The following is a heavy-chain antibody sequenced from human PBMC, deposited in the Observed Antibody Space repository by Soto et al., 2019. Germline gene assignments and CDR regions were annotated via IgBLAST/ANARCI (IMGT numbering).Heavy chain of an antibody. CDR3: ARAIGRGINYYDYMDV. D-gene: IGHD3-16*01. CDR2: IYYSGST. Sequence: QVQLQESGPGLVKPSETLSLTCTVSGGSISSYYWSWIRQPPGKGLEWIGYIYYSGSTNYNPSLKSRVTISVDTSKNQFSLKLSSVTAADTAVYYCARAIGRGINYYDYMDVWGKGTTVTVSS. J-gene: IGHJ6*03. V-gene: IGHV4-59*01. CDR1: GGSISSYY.